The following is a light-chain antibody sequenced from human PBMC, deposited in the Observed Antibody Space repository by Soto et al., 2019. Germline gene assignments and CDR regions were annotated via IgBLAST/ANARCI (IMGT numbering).Light chain of an antibody. J-gene: IGLJ1*01. Sequence: QSVLTQPPSASGSPGQSVTISCTGTKNDIGLYDFVSWYQHHPGKAPRLIIYEVVQRPSGVPDRFSGSKSGNTASLTVSGLPAADEADYFCKSYAGSKTYVFGSGTKVTVL. CDR3: KSYAGSKTYV. V-gene: IGLV2-8*01. CDR1: KNDIGLYDF. CDR2: EVV.